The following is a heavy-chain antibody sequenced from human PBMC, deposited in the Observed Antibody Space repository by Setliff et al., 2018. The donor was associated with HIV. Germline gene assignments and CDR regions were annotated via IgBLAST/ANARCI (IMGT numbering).Heavy chain of an antibody. J-gene: IGHJ4*02. CDR1: HYSISSEYY. D-gene: IGHD3-22*01. V-gene: IGHV4-38-2*02. Sequence: PSETLSLTCTVSHYSISSEYYWGWFRQPPGKGLEYIGSIYQSGSTYYSPSLKSRISMSIDTSNNRFSLRLYSVTAADTAMYYCARQNYYDISGYYERPLDFDYWGQGTLVTVSS. CDR2: IYQSGST. CDR3: ARQNYYDISGYYERPLDFDY.